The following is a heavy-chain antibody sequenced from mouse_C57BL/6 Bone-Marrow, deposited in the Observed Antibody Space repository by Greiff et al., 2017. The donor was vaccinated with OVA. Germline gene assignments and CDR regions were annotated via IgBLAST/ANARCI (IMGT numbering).Heavy chain of an antibody. CDR1: GFSFNTYA. J-gene: IGHJ1*03. Sequence: EVQRVESGGGLVQPKGSLKLSCAASGFSFNTYAMNWVRQAPGKGLEWVARIRSKSNNYTTYYADSVKDSFSITSDDSESMHYLQMNNLKTEDIAMYYYVRHEVYWYFDVWGTGTTVTVSS. CDR3: VRHEVYWYFDV. CDR2: IRSKSNNYTT. V-gene: IGHV10-1*01.